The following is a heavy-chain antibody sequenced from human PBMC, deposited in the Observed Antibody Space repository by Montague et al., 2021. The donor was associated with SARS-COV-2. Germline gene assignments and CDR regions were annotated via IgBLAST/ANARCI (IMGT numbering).Heavy chain of an antibody. J-gene: IGHJ6*03. D-gene: IGHD3-10*01. V-gene: IGHV4-34*01. Sequence: SETLSLTCAVHGTSFSGYYWNWIRQPPGKGLEWIGEINHGGSTKYSPSLKSRLTISADTSKNQFSLKLTSVAAADTAVYYCARLRDGVVPSPILGVGAYYSSYYMAVWGRGTTVTVSS. CDR2: INHGGST. CDR3: ARLRDGVVPSPILGVGAYYSSYYMAV. CDR1: GTSFSGYY.